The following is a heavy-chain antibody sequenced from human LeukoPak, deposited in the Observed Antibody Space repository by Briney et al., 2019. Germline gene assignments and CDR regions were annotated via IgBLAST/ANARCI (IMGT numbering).Heavy chain of an antibody. CDR3: GKGQRGIGDP. Sequence: GGSLRLSCAASGFTFSSYAMSWVRQAPGKGLEWVSVISGSGGSTYYADSVKGRSTIFRDNSKNTLYLQMNSLRAEDTAVYYCGKGQRGIGDPWGQGTLVTVSS. J-gene: IGHJ5*02. CDR1: GFTFSSYA. CDR2: ISGSGGST. D-gene: IGHD1-26*01. V-gene: IGHV3-23*01.